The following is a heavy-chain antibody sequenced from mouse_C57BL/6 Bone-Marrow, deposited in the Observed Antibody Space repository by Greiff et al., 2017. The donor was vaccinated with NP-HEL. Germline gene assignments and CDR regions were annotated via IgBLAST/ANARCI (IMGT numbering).Heavy chain of an antibody. CDR2: IRNKANNHAT. D-gene: IGHD1-1*01. V-gene: IGHV6-6*01. J-gene: IGHJ2*01. Sequence: EVKVEESGGGLVQPGGSMKLSCAASGFTFSDAWMDWVRQSPEKGLEWVAEIRNKANNHATYYAESVKGRFTISRDDSKSSVYLQMNSLRAEDTGIYYCTRKAMNSPLYYGSSYYFDYWGQGTTLTVSS. CDR1: GFTFSDAW. CDR3: TRKAMNSPLYYGSSYYFDY.